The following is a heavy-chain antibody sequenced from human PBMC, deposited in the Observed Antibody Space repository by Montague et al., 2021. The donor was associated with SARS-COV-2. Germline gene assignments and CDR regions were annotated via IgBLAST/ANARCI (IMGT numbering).Heavy chain of an antibody. D-gene: IGHD3-9*01. CDR3: AKSAYYDILNWFDP. V-gene: IGHV3-23*01. CDR1: GFSFSSYA. J-gene: IGHJ5*02. CDR2: ISGSGGAT. Sequence: SLRLSCAASGFSFSSYAMSWVRRAPGKGLEWVSAISGSGGATYYADSVKGRFIITRDSSKKTMFLQMNRLTPEGTAVYYCAKSAYYDILNWFDPWGQGTLVTVSS.